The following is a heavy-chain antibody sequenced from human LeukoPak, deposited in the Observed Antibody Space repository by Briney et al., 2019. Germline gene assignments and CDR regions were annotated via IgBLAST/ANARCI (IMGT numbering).Heavy chain of an antibody. J-gene: IGHJ4*02. Sequence: SETLSLTCAVYGESFSGYYWSWIRQPPGKGLEWIGEINHSGSTNYNPSLKSRVTISVDTSKNQFSLKLSSVTAADTAVYYCARASVLLSADYWGQGTLVTVSS. CDR2: INHSGST. CDR3: ARASVLLSADY. D-gene: IGHD3-16*01. V-gene: IGHV4-34*01. CDR1: GESFSGYY.